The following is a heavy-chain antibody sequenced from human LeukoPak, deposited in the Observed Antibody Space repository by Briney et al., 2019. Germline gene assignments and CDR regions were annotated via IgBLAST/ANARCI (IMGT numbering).Heavy chain of an antibody. J-gene: IGHJ5*02. CDR1: GFTFDDYN. CDR3: VCQGPDRSCDHDCYGASS. V-gene: IGHV3-9*01. CDR2: ISYNSGNI. D-gene: IGHD2-21*02. Sequence: AGGSLRLSCAASGFTFDDYNMHWVRHAPGKGLDWVSGISYNSGNIGYADSVKGRFTVSRDNAKNFLYLQMNSLRAEDTALYYCVCQGPDRSCDHDCYGASSWGQGALVTVAS.